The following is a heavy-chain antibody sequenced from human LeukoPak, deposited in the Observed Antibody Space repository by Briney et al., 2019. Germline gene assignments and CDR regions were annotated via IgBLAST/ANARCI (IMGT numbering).Heavy chain of an antibody. CDR2: IYYNGNT. Sequence: PSETLSLTCTVSGGSISSGYYWNWIRQHPGKGLEWIGYIYYNGNTQYNPSLKSRVTISVDTSKNLFSLKLTSVTAADTALYYCARHYSSSWSGSYFDYWGQGTLVTVSS. CDR3: ARHYSSSWSGSYFDY. CDR1: GGSISSGYY. J-gene: IGHJ4*02. V-gene: IGHV4-59*08. D-gene: IGHD6-13*01.